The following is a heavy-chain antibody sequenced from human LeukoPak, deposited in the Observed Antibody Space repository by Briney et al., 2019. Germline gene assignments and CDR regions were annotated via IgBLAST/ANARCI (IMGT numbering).Heavy chain of an antibody. CDR1: GYTFTGYY. Sequence: ASLKVSCKASGYTFTGYYMHWVRQAPGQGLEWMGWINPNSGGTNYAQKFQGRVTMTRDTSISTAYMELSRLRSDDTAVYYCAREYYYGSGSYNSPHLDYWGQGTLVTVSS. V-gene: IGHV1-2*02. J-gene: IGHJ4*02. CDR2: INPNSGGT. D-gene: IGHD3-10*01. CDR3: AREYYYGSGSYNSPHLDY.